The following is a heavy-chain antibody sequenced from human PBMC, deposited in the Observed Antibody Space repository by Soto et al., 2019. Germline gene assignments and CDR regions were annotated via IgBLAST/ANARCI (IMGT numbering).Heavy chain of an antibody. CDR1: GFTFSIFA. D-gene: IGHD1-20*01. J-gene: IGHJ3*02. CDR3: VKDRMDHNSVWDPFDI. Sequence: EVQLLESGGGLVQPGGSLRLSCAASGFTFSIFAMSWVRQAPGKGLEWVSSIGGGDHERYYTDSVRGRFTISRDNSKNMVFLQMNSLRAEATAIYDCVKDRMDHNSVWDPFDIWGQGTMVTVSS. CDR2: IGGGDHER. V-gene: IGHV3-23*01.